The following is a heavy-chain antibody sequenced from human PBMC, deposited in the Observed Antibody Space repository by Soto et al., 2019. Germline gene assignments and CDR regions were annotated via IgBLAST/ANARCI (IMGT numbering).Heavy chain of an antibody. D-gene: IGHD2-15*01. CDR3: VRDDIGDPHDFDI. V-gene: IGHV3-33*01. CDR2: ILNDGSKT. J-gene: IGHJ3*02. CDR1: GFTFSSYG. Sequence: QVQLVESGGGVVQPGRSLRLSCAPSGFTFSSYGMHWVRQAPGKGLEWLAVILNDGSKTYHADSVKGRLTISRDNSKNMLYLQMDSLRDEDTAVSYCVRDDIGDPHDFDIWGQGTVVTVSS.